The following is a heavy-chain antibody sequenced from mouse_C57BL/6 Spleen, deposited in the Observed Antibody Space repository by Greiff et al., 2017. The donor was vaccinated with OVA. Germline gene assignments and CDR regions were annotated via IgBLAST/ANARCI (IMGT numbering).Heavy chain of an antibody. CDR3: TRCYYGSSQYYFDY. V-gene: IGHV5-9-1*02. Sequence: EVMLVESGEGLVKPGGSLKLSCAASGFTFSSYAMSWVRQTPEKRLEWVAYISSGGDYIYYADTVKGRFTISRDNARNTRYLQMSSLKSEDTAMYYCTRCYYGSSQYYFDYWGQGTTLTVSS. J-gene: IGHJ2*01. D-gene: IGHD1-1*01. CDR2: ISSGGDYI. CDR1: GFTFSSYA.